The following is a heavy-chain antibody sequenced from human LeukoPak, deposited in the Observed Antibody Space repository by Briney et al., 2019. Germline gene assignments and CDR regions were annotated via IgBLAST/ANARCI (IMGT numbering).Heavy chain of an antibody. V-gene: IGHV1-18*01. J-gene: IGHJ4*02. D-gene: IGHD6-13*01. CDR2: ISCYNGNT. CDR3: ARDDIAAAGLDY. Sequence: ASVKVSCKTSGYTFTSYGLSWVRQAPGQGLEWMGWISCYNGNTNYAQKFQGRVTMTTDTSTNTVYMELRSLRSDDTAVYYCARDDIAAAGLDYWGQGTLVTVSS. CDR1: GYTFTSYG.